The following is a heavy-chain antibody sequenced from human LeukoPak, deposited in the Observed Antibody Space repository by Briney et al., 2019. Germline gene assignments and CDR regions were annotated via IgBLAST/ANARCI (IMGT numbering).Heavy chain of an antibody. CDR1: GASISDYY. V-gene: IGHV4-59*08. CDR3: ARPINSGSYYSAFDI. CDR2: IYYSGDT. Sequence: SETLSLTCTVSGASISDYYWSWIRQPPGKGLEWIGYIYYSGDTNYNPSLKSRVTISVDTSKNQFSLKLSSVTAADTAVYYCARPINSGSYYSAFDIWGQGTMVTVSS. D-gene: IGHD1-26*01. J-gene: IGHJ3*02.